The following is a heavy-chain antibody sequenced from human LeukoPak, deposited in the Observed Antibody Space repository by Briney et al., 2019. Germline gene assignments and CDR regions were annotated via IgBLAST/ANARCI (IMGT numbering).Heavy chain of an antibody. CDR2: IKQDGSEK. Sequence: PGGSLRLSCVASGFSFSSYSTNWVRQAPGKGLELVANIKQDGSEKYYVDSVKGRFTISRDNAKNSLYLQMNSLRAEDTAVYYCARNQRRLDYWGQGTLVTVSS. V-gene: IGHV3-7*01. J-gene: IGHJ4*02. D-gene: IGHD1-14*01. CDR3: ARNQRRLDY. CDR1: GFSFSSYS.